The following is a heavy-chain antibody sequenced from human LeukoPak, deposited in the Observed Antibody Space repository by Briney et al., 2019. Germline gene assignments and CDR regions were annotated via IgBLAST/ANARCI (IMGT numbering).Heavy chain of an antibody. CDR2: INDNGAGT. CDR1: GFTFSSYA. Sequence: GGSLRLSCAASGFTFSSYAMSWVRQAPGKGLKWVSTINDNGAGTYYADSVKGRFTISRDNSYNTVSLQMNSLRDEDTGVYFCAKDFLKPTTVTKGLGYWGQGTLVTVSS. V-gene: IGHV3-23*01. J-gene: IGHJ4*02. D-gene: IGHD4-17*01. CDR3: AKDFLKPTTVTKGLGY.